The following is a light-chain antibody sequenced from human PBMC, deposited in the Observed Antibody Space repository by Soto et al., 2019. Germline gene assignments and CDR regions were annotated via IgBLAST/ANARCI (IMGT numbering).Light chain of an antibody. Sequence: EIILTQSPGTLALSPGDGATLSCRASQTVNRNYLAWYHQRPGQPPRLLISGVSNRASGVPDRFSGDGSGTEFTLTIGRLDPDDFGVYYCQQYIDSPRTFGQGTRVEVK. CDR3: QQYIDSPRT. CDR1: QTVNRNY. J-gene: IGKJ1*01. V-gene: IGKV3-20*01. CDR2: GVS.